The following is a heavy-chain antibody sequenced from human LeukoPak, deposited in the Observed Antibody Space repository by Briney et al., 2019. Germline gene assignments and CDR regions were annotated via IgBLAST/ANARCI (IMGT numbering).Heavy chain of an antibody. Sequence: GGSLRLSCAASGFTFGTYDMSWVRQAPGKGLEWVSGISGSGGSTYYAVSVKGRFTISRDNSKNTLYLQMNGLRAEDTAVYYCAKDLDQLWLWDYWGQGTLVTVSS. J-gene: IGHJ4*02. D-gene: IGHD6-19*01. V-gene: IGHV3-23*01. CDR3: AKDLDQLWLWDY. CDR1: GFTFGTYD. CDR2: ISGSGGST.